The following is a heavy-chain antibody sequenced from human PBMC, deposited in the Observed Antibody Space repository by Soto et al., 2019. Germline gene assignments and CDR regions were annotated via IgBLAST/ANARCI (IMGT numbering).Heavy chain of an antibody. CDR2: VSYSGRT. V-gene: IGHV4-59*01. J-gene: IGHJ5*02. Sequence: SETLSLTCTVSSDSTGKYYWSWIRQPPGKGLEWIGYVSYSGRTTYNPSLNNRVTISLDTSKNQFSLKLTSVTSADTAVYYCARDLYSSNFDPWGLGILVTVSS. D-gene: IGHD6-13*01. CDR1: SDSTGKYY. CDR3: ARDLYSSNFDP.